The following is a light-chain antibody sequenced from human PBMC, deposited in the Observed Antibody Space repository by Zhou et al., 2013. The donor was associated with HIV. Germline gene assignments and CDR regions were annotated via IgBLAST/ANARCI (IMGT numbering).Light chain of an antibody. J-gene: IGKJ3*01. Sequence: EIVLTQSPGTLSLSPGERATLSCRASQSVSSNYLAWYQQKPGQAPRLLIYGASSRATGIPDRFSGSGSGTDFTLTISRLEPEDFAVYYCQQSRTFGPGTKVGYQT. V-gene: IGKV3-20*01. CDR3: QQSRT. CDR2: GAS. CDR1: QSVSSNY.